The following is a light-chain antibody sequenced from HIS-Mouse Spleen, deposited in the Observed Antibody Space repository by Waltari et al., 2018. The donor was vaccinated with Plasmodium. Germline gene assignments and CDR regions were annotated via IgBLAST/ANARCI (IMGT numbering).Light chain of an antibody. CDR3: MSWHSSAWV. CDR1: SGINVGTYR. CDR2: YNSDSDQ. V-gene: IGLV5-45*03. Sequence: QAVLTQPSSLSASPGASASLTCTLRSGINVGTYRIYWYQQKPGSPPPLLMRYNSDSDQQQCCGCPSRLSGSNDASAKAGILLRSVLQSEDEADYYCMSWHSSAWVFGGGTKLTVL. J-gene: IGLJ3*02.